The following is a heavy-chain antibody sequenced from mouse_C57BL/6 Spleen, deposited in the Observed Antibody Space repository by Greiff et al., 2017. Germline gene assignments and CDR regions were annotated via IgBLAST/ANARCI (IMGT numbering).Heavy chain of an antibody. D-gene: IGHD4-1*01. CDR3: ARRRLTGPFDY. CDR1: GFTFSSYG. V-gene: IGHV5-6*01. J-gene: IGHJ2*01. Sequence: EVQGVESGGDLVKPGGSLKLSCAASGFTFSSYGMSWVRQTPDKRLEWVATISSGGSYTYYPDSVKGRFTISRDKAKNTLYLQMSSLKSEDTAMYYCARRRLTGPFDYWGQGTTLTVSS. CDR2: ISSGGSYT.